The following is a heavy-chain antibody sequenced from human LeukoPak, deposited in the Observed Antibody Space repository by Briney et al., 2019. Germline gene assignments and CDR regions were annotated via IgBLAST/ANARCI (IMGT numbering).Heavy chain of an antibody. D-gene: IGHD3-22*01. V-gene: IGHV3-7*03. J-gene: IGHJ6*02. CDR2: IKQDGSEK. CDR3: AKDYYYDSSGYYFGYYGMDV. Sequence: PGGSLRLSCAASGFTFSSYWMSWVRQAPGKGLEWVANIKQDGSEKYYVDSVKGRFTISRDNAKNSLYLQMNSLRAEDTALYYCAKDYYYDSSGYYFGYYGMDVWGQGTTVTVSS. CDR1: GFTFSSYW.